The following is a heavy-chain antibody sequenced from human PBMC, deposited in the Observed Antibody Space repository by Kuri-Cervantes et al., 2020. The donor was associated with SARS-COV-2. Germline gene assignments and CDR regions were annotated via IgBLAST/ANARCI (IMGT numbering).Heavy chain of an antibody. J-gene: IGHJ1*01. V-gene: IGHV3-72*01. CDR3: ARSLTTTYSF. Sequence: GESLKISCATSGFTFSDHYIDWVRQAPGKGLEWVGRSSNKVYRYTTEYATSVKGRFTTSRDFSKNSLSLQMDSLTTEDTPVYYCARSLTTTYSFWGQGTLVTVSS. CDR2: SSNKVYRYTT. D-gene: IGHD4-11*01. CDR1: GFTFSDHY.